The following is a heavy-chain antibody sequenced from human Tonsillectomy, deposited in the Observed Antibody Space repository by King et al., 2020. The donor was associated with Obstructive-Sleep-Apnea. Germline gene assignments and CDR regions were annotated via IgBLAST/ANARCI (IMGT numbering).Heavy chain of an antibody. V-gene: IGHV2-26*01. D-gene: IGHD2-2*01. CDR1: GFSLSTARMG. CDR3: ARIQPVDIVVVRASTYYYYAMDV. J-gene: IGHJ6*02. Sequence: QVTLKESGPVLVKPTETLTLTCTVSGFSLSTARMGVSWIRQPPGKALEWLAHIFSHDEESYSTSLQSRLTISKDTSKSQVVLTMTNMDPVDTATYYCARIQPVDIVVVRASTYYYYAMDVWGQGTTVTVSS. CDR2: IFSHDEE.